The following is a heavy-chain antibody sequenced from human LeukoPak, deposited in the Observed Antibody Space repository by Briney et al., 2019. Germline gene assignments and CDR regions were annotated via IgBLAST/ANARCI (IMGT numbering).Heavy chain of an antibody. V-gene: IGHV3-30*02. CDR2: IRYDGSNK. J-gene: IGHJ4*02. CDR1: GFTFSSYG. CDR3: AKGYHYYDSSGCYTDDY. D-gene: IGHD3-22*01. Sequence: GGSLRLSCAASGFTFSSYGMHWVRQAPGKGLEWVAFIRYDGSNKYYADSVKGRFTISRDNSKNTLYLQMNSLRAEDTAVYYCAKGYHYYDSSGCYTDDYWGQGTLVTVSS.